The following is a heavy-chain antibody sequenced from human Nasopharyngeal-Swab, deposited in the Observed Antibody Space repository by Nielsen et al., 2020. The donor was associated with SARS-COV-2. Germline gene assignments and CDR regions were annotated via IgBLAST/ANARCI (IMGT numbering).Heavy chain of an antibody. Sequence: GESLKISCAASGSTVSSNYMSWVRQAPGKGLEWVSVIYSGGSTYYADSVKGRFTISRDNSKNTLYLQMNSLRAEDTAVYYCASSGEQQLVPDYWGQGTLVTVSS. V-gene: IGHV3-66*01. D-gene: IGHD6-13*01. CDR1: GSTVSSNY. J-gene: IGHJ4*02. CDR2: IYSGGST. CDR3: ASSGEQQLVPDY.